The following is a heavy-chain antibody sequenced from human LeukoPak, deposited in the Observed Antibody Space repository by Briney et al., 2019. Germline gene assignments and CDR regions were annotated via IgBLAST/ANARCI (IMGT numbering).Heavy chain of an antibody. V-gene: IGHV1-46*01. CDR1: GYTVTIYY. Sequence: ASVKVSCKASGYTVTIYYTHCVRQAPGQGLEWMGIINPSGGSTSYAQKFQGRVTMTRDTSTSTVYMELSSLRSEDTAVYYCAIATMEPTRWWFDPWGQGTLVTVSS. CDR3: AIATMEPTRWWFDP. D-gene: IGHD1-14*01. J-gene: IGHJ5*02. CDR2: INPSGGST.